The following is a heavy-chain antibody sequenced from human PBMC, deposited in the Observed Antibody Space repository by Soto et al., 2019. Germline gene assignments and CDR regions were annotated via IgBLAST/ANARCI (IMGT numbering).Heavy chain of an antibody. CDR3: ARPYYYDSSGYVLGNWFDP. CDR2: IYYSGST. Sequence: QLQLQESGPGLVKPSETLSLTCTVSGGSISSSSSYWGWIRQPPGKGLEWIGSIYYSGSTYYNPSLKGRVTISVDTSKNQFSLKLSSVTAADTAVYYCARPYYYDSSGYVLGNWFDPWGQGTLVTVSS. J-gene: IGHJ5*02. CDR1: GGSISSSSSY. D-gene: IGHD3-22*01. V-gene: IGHV4-39*01.